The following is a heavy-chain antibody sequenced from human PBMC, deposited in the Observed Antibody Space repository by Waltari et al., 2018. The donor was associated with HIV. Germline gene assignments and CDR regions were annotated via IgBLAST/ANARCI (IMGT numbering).Heavy chain of an antibody. CDR2: INPTTGDT. V-gene: IGHV1-8*01. J-gene: IGHJ6*02. CDR3: TRGLALHIAASGADV. Sequence: QSPTEVRRPGAPMRVSCPISGYKLANHYIQWTRQAAGEGLEGMGCINPTTGDTHSLEKYRGILTLTRNISAATAFLDLTNLTRDDTATYYCTRGLALHIAASGADVWGQGTTVIV. CDR1: GYKLANHY. D-gene: IGHD4-17*01.